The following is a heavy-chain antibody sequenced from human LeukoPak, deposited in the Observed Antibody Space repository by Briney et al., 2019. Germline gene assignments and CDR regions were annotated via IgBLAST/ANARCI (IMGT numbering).Heavy chain of an antibody. CDR3: ARRIAGTATGGYFEP. CDR2: INTDGSST. CDR1: GFTFSTYW. V-gene: IGHV3-74*01. J-gene: IGHJ2*01. D-gene: IGHD6-13*01. Sequence: GALRLSCAGSGFTFSTYWMHWVRQVSGKGLGWVSRINTDGSSTSYADSVKGRFTISRDNAKNSLYLQMNSLRADDTAVYYCARRIAGTATGGYFEPWGRGTLVSVSS.